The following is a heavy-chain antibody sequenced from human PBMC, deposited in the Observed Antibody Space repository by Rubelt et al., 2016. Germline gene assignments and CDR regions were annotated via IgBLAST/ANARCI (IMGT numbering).Heavy chain of an antibody. CDR1: GGTFSSYA. J-gene: IGHJ3*02. CDR2: IIPIFGTA. V-gene: IGHV1-69*06. D-gene: IGHD3-22*01. Sequence: QVQLVQSGAEVKKPGSSVKVSCKASGGTFSSYAISWVRQAPGQGLEWMGGIIPIFGTANYAQKFQGRVTITGDKSTSTAYRELSSLRSEDTAVYYCARDLVGVVITTHDAFDIWGQGTMVTVSS. CDR3: ARDLVGVVITTHDAFDI.